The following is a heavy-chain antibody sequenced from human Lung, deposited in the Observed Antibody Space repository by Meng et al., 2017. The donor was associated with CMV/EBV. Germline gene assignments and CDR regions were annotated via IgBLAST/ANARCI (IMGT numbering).Heavy chain of an antibody. V-gene: IGHV1-2*02. CDR1: GYTFTGDY. CDR3: ARDHPDYGGNAGY. Sequence: KAAGYTFTGDYRHWVRQAPGQGLEWMGWINPNSGGTNYAQKFQGRVTMTRDTFISTAYMELSRLRSDDTAVYYCARDHPDYGGNAGYWGQGTLVTVSS. CDR2: INPNSGGT. J-gene: IGHJ4*02. D-gene: IGHD4-23*01.